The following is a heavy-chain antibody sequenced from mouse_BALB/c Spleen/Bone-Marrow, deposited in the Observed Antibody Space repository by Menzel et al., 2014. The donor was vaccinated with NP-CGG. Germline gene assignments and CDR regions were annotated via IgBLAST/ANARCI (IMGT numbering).Heavy chain of an antibody. CDR1: GYTFSSYW. D-gene: IGHD1-1*01. J-gene: IGHJ4*01. V-gene: IGHV1-9*01. Sequence: QVQLQQSGAELMKPGASVKISCKATGYTFSSYWIEWVKQRPGHGLEWIGEILPGRGSTNYNEKFKGKATFTSDTSSNTAYMQLSSLTSEDSAVDYCARWDTTAMDYWGQGTSVTVSS. CDR3: ARWDTTAMDY. CDR2: ILPGRGST.